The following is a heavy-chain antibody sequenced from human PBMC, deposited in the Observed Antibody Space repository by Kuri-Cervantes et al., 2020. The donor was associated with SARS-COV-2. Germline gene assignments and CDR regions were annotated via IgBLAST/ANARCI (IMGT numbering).Heavy chain of an antibody. D-gene: IGHD3-9*01. CDR2: IYTSGSS. V-gene: IGHV4-4*07. CDR3: ARGGFLTGYRGTRGAFDI. J-gene: IGHJ3*02. Sequence: SETLSLTCTVSGVSTRGHYWSWMWQPAMIGRIYTSGSSNYNPSLKGRVTMSVDTSKRQFSLKLSSVTAADTAVYYCARGGFLTGYRGTRGAFDIWGQGTMVTVSS. CDR1: GVSTRGHY.